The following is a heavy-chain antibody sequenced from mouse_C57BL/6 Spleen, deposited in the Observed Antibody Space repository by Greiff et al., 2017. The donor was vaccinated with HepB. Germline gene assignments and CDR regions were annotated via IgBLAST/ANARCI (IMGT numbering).Heavy chain of an antibody. CDR2: IDPSDSYT. D-gene: IGHD4-1*01. Sequence: QVQLQQPGAELVMPGASVKLSCKASGYTFTSYWMHWVKQRPGQGLEWIGEIDPSDSYTNYNQKLKGNATLTVDKSSSTAYMQLSSLTSEDSAVYYCARGLTGNYFDYWGQGTTLTVSS. V-gene: IGHV1-69*01. CDR3: ARGLTGNYFDY. J-gene: IGHJ2*01. CDR1: GYTFTSYW.